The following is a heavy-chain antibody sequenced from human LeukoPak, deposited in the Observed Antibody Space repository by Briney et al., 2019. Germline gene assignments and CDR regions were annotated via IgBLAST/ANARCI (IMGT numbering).Heavy chain of an antibody. Sequence: PGVSLTLSCAASGYTFSNHAMICVRRAPGKGLEGLTAFSGRGESTFYADPVEARFTISRQNPKNTVSAQMNSLRPGDTSVYHCAKAVGDYDPTFDYWGQGTLVTVSS. CDR3: AKAVGDYDPTFDY. CDR1: GYTFSNHA. D-gene: IGHD4-17*01. CDR2: FSGRGEST. J-gene: IGHJ4*02. V-gene: IGHV3-23*01.